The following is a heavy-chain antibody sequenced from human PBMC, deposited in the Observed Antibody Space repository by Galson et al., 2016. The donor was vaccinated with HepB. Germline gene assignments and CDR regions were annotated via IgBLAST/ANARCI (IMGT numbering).Heavy chain of an antibody. D-gene: IGHD2/OR15-2a*01. CDR1: GFTFSSYS. J-gene: IGHJ4*02. CDR3: ARAYSRHGRWRLLYYFDY. V-gene: IGHV3-48*04. Sequence: SLRLSCAASGFTFSSYSMSWVRQAPGRGLEWVSYISSSSSTIYYADSVKGRFTISRDNAKNSLYLQMNSLRAEDTAVYYCARAYSRHGRWRLLYYFDYWGQGTLVTVSS. CDR2: ISSSSSTI.